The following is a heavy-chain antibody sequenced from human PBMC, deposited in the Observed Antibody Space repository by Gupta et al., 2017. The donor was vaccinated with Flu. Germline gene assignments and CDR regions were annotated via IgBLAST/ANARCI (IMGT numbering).Heavy chain of an antibody. V-gene: IGHV3-23*01. D-gene: IGHD2-21*02. CDR1: GFTFSSYA. CDR3: AKVGEEEDCGGDCSSDY. Sequence: EVQLLESGGGLVQPGGSLRLSCAASGFTFSSYAMSWVRQAPGKGLEWVSAISGSGGSTYYADSVKGRFTISRDNSKNTLYLQMNSLRAEDTAVYYCAKVGEEEDCGGDCSSDYWGQGTLVTVSS. J-gene: IGHJ4*02. CDR2: ISGSGGST.